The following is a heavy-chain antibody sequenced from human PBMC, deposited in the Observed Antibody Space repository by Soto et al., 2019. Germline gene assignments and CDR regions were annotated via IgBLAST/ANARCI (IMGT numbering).Heavy chain of an antibody. D-gene: IGHD3-22*01. CDR3: ASRYYYDSSGYNLDDAFDI. CDR2: IYYSGST. J-gene: IGHJ3*02. V-gene: IGHV4-39*01. CDR1: GGSIISSSYY. Sequence: PSETLSLTCTVSGGSIISSSYYWVWIRQPPGKGLEWIGSIYYSGSTYYNPSLKSRVTISVDTSKNQFSLKLSSVTAADTAVYYCASRYYYDSSGYNLDDAFDIWGQGTMVTVSS.